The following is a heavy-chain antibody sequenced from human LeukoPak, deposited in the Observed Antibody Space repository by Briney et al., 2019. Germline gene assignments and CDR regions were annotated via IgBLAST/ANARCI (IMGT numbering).Heavy chain of an antibody. D-gene: IGHD3-22*01. Sequence: SETLSLTCTVSGGSISSYYWSWIRQPPGKGLEWIAYMYYSGSTYYDPSLKSRVTMSADTSKNQLSLKLSSVTAADTAVYYCARPYYYDSRIDPWGQGILVTVSS. CDR3: ARPYYYDSRIDP. CDR1: GGSISSYY. V-gene: IGHV4-59*08. J-gene: IGHJ5*02. CDR2: MYYSGST.